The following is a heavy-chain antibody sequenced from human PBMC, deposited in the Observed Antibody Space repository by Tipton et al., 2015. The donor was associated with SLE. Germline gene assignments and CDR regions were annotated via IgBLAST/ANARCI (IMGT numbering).Heavy chain of an antibody. Sequence: TLSLTCSVSGGSISNYYWSWIRQPPGKGLEWIGYINYSGITNYNFSLKSRVTMSLDTSNNQFSLRLSSVTAADTAIYYCARALWVDKDIAEVPPAIRVRAFDIWGQGTMVAVSS. CDR1: GGSISNYY. J-gene: IGHJ3*02. D-gene: IGHD2-2*01. CDR2: INYSGIT. V-gene: IGHV4-59*01. CDR3: ARALWVDKDIAEVPPAIRVRAFDI.